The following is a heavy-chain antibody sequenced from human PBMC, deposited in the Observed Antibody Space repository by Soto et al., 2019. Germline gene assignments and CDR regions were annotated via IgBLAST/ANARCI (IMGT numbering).Heavy chain of an antibody. D-gene: IGHD3-10*01. CDR2: ISWNSGSI. J-gene: IGHJ4*02. Sequence: EVQLVESGGGLVQPGRSLRLSCAASGFTFDDYAMHWVRQAPGKGLEWVSGISWNSGSIGYADSVKGRFTISRDNAKNSLYLQMNSLRAEDTALYYCAKDMDQGGDKYYYGSGSFDYWGQGTLVTVSS. V-gene: IGHV3-9*01. CDR1: GFTFDDYA. CDR3: AKDMDQGGDKYYYGSGSFDY.